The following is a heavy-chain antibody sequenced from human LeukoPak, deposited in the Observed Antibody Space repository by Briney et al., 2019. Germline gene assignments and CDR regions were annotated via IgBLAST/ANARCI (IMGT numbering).Heavy chain of an antibody. CDR3: ARDLRL. Sequence: GGSLRLSCAASGFTFGSYALHWVRQAPGKGLEWVAFISYHGKSENYADSVKGRFTISRDNAKNPLYLQMNSLRTDDAAVYYCARDLRLWGQGTLVTVSS. CDR1: GFTFGSYA. J-gene: IGHJ4*02. V-gene: IGHV3-30*04. CDR2: ISYHGKSE.